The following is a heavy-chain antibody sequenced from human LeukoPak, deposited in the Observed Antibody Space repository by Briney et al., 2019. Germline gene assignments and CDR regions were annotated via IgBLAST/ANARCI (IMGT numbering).Heavy chain of an antibody. D-gene: IGHD5-18*01. CDR3: ARAPYSYGSGNFDY. CDR1: GYSISSGYY. Sequence: ETLSLTCTVSGYSISSGYYWGWIRQPPGKGLEWIGSIYHSGSTYYNPSLKSRVTISVDTSKNQFSLKLSSVTAADTAVYYCARAPYSYGSGNFDYWGQGTLVTVSS. CDR2: IYHSGST. V-gene: IGHV4-38-2*02. J-gene: IGHJ4*02.